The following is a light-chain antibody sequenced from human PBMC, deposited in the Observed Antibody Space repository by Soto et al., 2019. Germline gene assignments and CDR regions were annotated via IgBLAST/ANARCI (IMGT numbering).Light chain of an antibody. J-gene: IGLJ2*01. V-gene: IGLV2-8*01. CDR2: EVT. Sequence: QSVLTQPPSASGSPGQSVTISCTGTRSDDGDYNYVSWYQQHPGKAPKLLIYEVTKRPSGVPDRFSGSKSANTASLTVSGLQAEDEADYYCSSYAGSDNFEVFGGGTKLTVL. CDR1: RSDDGDYNY. CDR3: SSYAGSDNFEV.